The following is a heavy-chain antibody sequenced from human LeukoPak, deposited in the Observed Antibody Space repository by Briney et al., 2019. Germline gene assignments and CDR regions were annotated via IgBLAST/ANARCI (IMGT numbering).Heavy chain of an antibody. V-gene: IGHV3-9*01. D-gene: IGHD6-13*01. CDR3: AKDIAAAGTDDAFDI. CDR2: ISWNSGSI. J-gene: IGHJ3*02. CDR1: GFIFDGYA. Sequence: GRSLRLSCAASGFIFDGYAMHWVRQAPGKGLEWVSGISWNSGSIGYADSVKGRFTISRDNAKNSLYLQMNSLRAEDTALYYCAKDIAAAGTDDAFDIWGQGTMVTVSS.